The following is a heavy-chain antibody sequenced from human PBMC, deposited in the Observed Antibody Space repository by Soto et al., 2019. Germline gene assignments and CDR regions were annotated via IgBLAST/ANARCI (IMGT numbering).Heavy chain of an antibody. V-gene: IGHV1-46*01. Sequence: RASVKVSCKASGYTFTSYYMHWVRQAPGQGLEWLGIINPSGGSTSYAQKFQGRVTMTRDTSTSTVYMELSSLRSEDTAVYYCARPRLRYFDWLPHYYYGMDVWGQGTTVTVSS. D-gene: IGHD3-9*01. CDR2: INPSGGST. J-gene: IGHJ6*02. CDR1: GYTFTSYY. CDR3: ARPRLRYFDWLPHYYYGMDV.